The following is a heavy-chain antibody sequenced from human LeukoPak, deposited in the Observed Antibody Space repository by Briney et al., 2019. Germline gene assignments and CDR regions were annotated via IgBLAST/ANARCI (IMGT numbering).Heavy chain of an antibody. D-gene: IGHD4-11*01. Sequence: GSLRLYCADSGFTFSDYYMSWVRQTPRKGLEWNGEINHSGSTNYNPYLKSRVTISVDTSKNQFSLKLSSMTAADTAVYYCAGDSNKYWWYFDLWGRGTLVTVSS. CDR1: GFTFSDYY. CDR3: AGDSNKYWWYFDL. V-gene: IGHV4-34*08. CDR2: INHSGST. J-gene: IGHJ2*01.